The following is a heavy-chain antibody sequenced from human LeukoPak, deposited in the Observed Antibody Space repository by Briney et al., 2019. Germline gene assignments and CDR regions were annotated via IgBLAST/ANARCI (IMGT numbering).Heavy chain of an antibody. D-gene: IGHD6-6*01. CDR3: ARQDIEQPTIAARSSVRGPYGMDV. Sequence: SETLSLTCTVSGGSISSSSYYWGWIRQPPGKGLEWIGSIYYSGSTYYNPSLKSRVTISVDTSKNQFSLRLSSVTAADTAVYYCARQDIEQPTIAARSSVRGPYGMDVWGQGTTVTVSS. CDR1: GGSISSSSYY. CDR2: IYYSGST. V-gene: IGHV4-39*01. J-gene: IGHJ6*02.